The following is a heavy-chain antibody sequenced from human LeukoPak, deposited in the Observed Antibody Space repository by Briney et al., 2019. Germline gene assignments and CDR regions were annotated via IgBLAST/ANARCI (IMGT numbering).Heavy chain of an antibody. V-gene: IGHV4-31*03. CDR1: GGSISSGGYY. J-gene: IGHJ4*02. CDR2: IYYSGST. Sequence: SETLSLTCTVSGGSISSGGYYWSWIRQHPGKGLEWIGYIYYSGSTYYNPSLKSRVAISVDTSKNQFSLRLSSVTAADTAIYYCAGSVTSRVVLDYWGQGTLVTVSS. D-gene: IGHD3-10*01. CDR3: AGSVTSRVVLDY.